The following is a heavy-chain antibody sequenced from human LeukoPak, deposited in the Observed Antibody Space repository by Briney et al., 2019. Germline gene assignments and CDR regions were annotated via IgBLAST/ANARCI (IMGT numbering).Heavy chain of an antibody. CDR3: ARFGYSSGWSRIDY. CDR2: IHDSGTT. J-gene: IGHJ4*02. V-gene: IGHV4-59*01. Sequence: SETLSLTCTVSGGSISSYYWSWTRQPPGKGLEWFGYIHDSGTTNYNPSLKSRVTISVDTSKNQFSLKLSSVTAADTAVYYCARFGYSSGWSRIDYWGQGTLVTVSS. D-gene: IGHD6-19*01. CDR1: GGSISSYY.